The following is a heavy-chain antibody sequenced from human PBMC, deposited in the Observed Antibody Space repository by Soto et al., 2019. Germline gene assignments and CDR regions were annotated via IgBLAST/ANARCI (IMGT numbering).Heavy chain of an antibody. CDR2: IYYSGST. Sequence: SETLSLTCTVSGGSISSGDYYWSWIRQPPGKGLEWIGYIYYSGSTYYNPSLKSRVTISVDTSKNQFSLKLSSVTAADTAVYYCARGGGCAWCYRQDYYGMYGWGQGSTVTVSS. CDR1: GGSISSGDYY. CDR3: ARGGGCAWCYRQDYYGMYG. V-gene: IGHV4-30-4*01. D-gene: IGHD2-8*02. J-gene: IGHJ6*02.